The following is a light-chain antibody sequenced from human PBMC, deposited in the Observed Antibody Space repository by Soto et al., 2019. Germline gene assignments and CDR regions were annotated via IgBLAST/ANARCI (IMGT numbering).Light chain of an antibody. V-gene: IGLV1-44*01. CDR3: ATWDESLDGFYV. J-gene: IGLJ1*01. CDR2: SNN. Sequence: QSVLTQTSSASGTPGQRVTISCSGSSSDIGSNTVDWYQQLPGTTPKLLIYSNNQRPSGVPDRFSGSKSGTSASLAISGLQSEDEGDYYCATWDESLDGFYVFGTGTKLTVL. CDR1: SSDIGSNT.